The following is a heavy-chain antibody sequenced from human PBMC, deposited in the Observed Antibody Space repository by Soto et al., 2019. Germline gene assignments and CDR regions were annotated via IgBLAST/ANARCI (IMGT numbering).Heavy chain of an antibody. D-gene: IGHD2-15*01. Sequence: QITLKESGPTLVKPTQTLTLTCTFSGFSLTTNGVGVGWIRQPPGKALEWLALIYWDDDERYSPSLKSRLTITKDTAKNQVGLTMTNMDPVDTATYYSSHSLGAYCSGGSCYSWYCQHWGQGTLVTVSS. V-gene: IGHV2-5*02. CDR3: SHSLGAYCSGGSCYSWYCQH. CDR2: IYWDDDE. CDR1: GFSLTTNGVG. J-gene: IGHJ1*01.